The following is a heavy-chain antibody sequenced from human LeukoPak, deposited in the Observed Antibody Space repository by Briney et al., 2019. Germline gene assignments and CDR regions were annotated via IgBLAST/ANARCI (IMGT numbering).Heavy chain of an antibody. CDR3: ARRSRNGLDAFDI. Sequence: ASVKVSCKASAYTFSGYYLHWVRQAAGQGPEWMGWIDPNNGDTDYAQKFQGRVTMTRDRSISTAYMELSRLTSDDTAVYYCARRSRNGLDAFDIWGQGTMVTVSS. CDR2: IDPNNGDT. J-gene: IGHJ3*02. V-gene: IGHV1-2*02. D-gene: IGHD2-8*01. CDR1: AYTFSGYY.